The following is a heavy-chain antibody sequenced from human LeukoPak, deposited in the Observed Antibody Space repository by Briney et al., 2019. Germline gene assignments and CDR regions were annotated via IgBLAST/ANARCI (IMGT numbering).Heavy chain of an antibody. CDR3: TTLYGDYGEY. CDR2: IKSKAAGGTT. V-gene: IGHV3-15*01. J-gene: IGHJ4*02. D-gene: IGHD4-17*01. CDR1: GFTFSNAW. Sequence: GGSLRLSCAASGFTFSNAWMNWVRQAPEKGLEWVGRIKSKAAGGTTDYAAPVKGRFTISRDDSKDTLYLQMNSLKTEDTAMYYCTTLYGDYGEYWGQGTLVTVSS.